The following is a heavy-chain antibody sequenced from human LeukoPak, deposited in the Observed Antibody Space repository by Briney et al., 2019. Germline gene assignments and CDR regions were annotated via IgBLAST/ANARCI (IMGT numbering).Heavy chain of an antibody. Sequence: ASVKVSCKASGYTFTDYYMHWVRQAPGQGLEWMGWINPNGGGTQYAQKFQGRVTMTRDTSISTAYMELSRLSSDDTAVYYCARGPMPSSPILAFIADYWGQGTLVTVSS. J-gene: IGHJ4*02. V-gene: IGHV1-2*02. CDR1: GYTFTDYY. CDR3: ARGPMPSSPILAFIADY. D-gene: IGHD3-22*01. CDR2: INPNGGGT.